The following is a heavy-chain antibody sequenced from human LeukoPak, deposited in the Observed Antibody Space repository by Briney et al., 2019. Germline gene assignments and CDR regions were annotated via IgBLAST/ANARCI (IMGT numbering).Heavy chain of an antibody. J-gene: IGHJ5*02. CDR3: ARVRSTSSPEGFDP. D-gene: IGHD2-2*01. CDR2: ISSSSSYI. Sequence: PGGSLRLSCAASGFTFSSYSMNWVRQAEGRGLEWVSSISSSSSYIYYADSVKGRFTISRDKDKNSLYLKMNSVRGEDTAVYYCARVRSTSSPEGFDPWGQGTLVTVSS. CDR1: GFTFSSYS. V-gene: IGHV3-21*01.